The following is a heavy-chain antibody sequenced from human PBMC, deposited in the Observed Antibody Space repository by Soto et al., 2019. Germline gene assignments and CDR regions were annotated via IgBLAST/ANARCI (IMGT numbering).Heavy chain of an antibody. CDR2: VNPILSMS. CDR1: GDTFSFYS. J-gene: IGHJ4*02. Sequence: QVQLVQSGAEVKRPGSSVKVSCKASGDTFSFYSINWVRQAPGLGLEWMGRVNPILSMSNYAQRFQGRVTLTXDXPTSTAYMELSGLRSEDPAMYYCATSYGSGYRAFDYWGQGALVTVSS. CDR3: ATSYGSGYRAFDY. V-gene: IGHV1-69*04. D-gene: IGHD3-10*01.